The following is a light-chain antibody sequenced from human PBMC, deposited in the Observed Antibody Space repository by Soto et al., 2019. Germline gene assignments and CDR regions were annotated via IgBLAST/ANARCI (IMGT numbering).Light chain of an antibody. Sequence: DIQLTQSAAVVSASVGDTVTITCRASQALSNYLAWYQQKPGKAPDLLIYSASTLQSGVPSRFSGSGSGTDFTLTISSLQPEDFATYYCQQSYSTPWTVGQGTKVDIK. CDR3: QQSYSTPWT. CDR1: QALSNY. J-gene: IGKJ1*01. CDR2: SAS. V-gene: IGKV1-39*01.